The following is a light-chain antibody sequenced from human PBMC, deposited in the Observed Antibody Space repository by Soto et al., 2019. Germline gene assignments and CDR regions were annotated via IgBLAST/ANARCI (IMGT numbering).Light chain of an antibody. V-gene: IGLV7-43*01. CDR1: TGAVTSGYY. Sequence: QAVVTQEPSLTVSPGGTVTLTCASSTGAVTSGYYPNWFQQKPGQAPRALIDSTSNKHSWTPARFSGSLLGGKAALTLSGVQPEDEAEYYCLLYYGGAQVVFGGGTKVTVL. CDR2: STS. CDR3: LLYYGGAQVV. J-gene: IGLJ2*01.